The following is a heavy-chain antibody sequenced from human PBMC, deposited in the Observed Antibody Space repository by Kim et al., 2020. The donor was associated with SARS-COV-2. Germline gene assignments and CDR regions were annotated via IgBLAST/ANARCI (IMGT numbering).Heavy chain of an antibody. D-gene: IGHD3-9*01. J-gene: IGHJ4*02. V-gene: IGHV4-39*01. CDR2: IYYSGST. CDR1: GGSISSSSYY. CDR3: ARHFPNYDILTGPIDY. Sequence: SETLSLTCTVSGGSISSSSYYWGWIRQPPGQGLEWIGSIYYSGSTNYNPSLQSRVTISVDTSKNQFSLKLSSVTAADTAVYYCARHFPNYDILTGPIDYWGQGTLVTVSS.